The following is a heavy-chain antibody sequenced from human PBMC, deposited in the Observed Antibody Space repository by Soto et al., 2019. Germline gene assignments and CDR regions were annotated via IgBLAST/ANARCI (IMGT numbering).Heavy chain of an antibody. CDR1: GYTFTGYY. Sequence: ASVKVSFKASGYTFTGYYIHWVRQAPGQGLEWMGWINPNSGGTKYPQKFQGRVTMTRDTSIRTVYMSLTGLKSDDTAVYYCAKDAPNDFWSGFLSRPLLDYWGQGTLVTVSS. CDR3: AKDAPNDFWSGFLSRPLLDY. D-gene: IGHD3-3*01. CDR2: INPNSGGT. J-gene: IGHJ4*02. V-gene: IGHV1-2*02.